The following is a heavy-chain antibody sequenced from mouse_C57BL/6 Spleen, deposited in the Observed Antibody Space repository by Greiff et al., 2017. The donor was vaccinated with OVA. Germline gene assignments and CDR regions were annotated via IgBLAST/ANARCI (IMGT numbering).Heavy chain of an antibody. CDR3: ARSGLYDYHWYFDV. J-gene: IGHJ1*03. CDR2: IYPSDSET. Sequence: QVQLQQPGAELVRPGSSVKLSCKASGYTFTSYWMDWVKQRPGQGLEWIGNIYPSDSETHYNQKFKYKATLTVDKSSSTAYMQLSSLTSEDSAVYYCARSGLYDYHWYFDVWGTGTTVTVSS. V-gene: IGHV1-61*01. CDR1: GYTFTSYW. D-gene: IGHD2-4*01.